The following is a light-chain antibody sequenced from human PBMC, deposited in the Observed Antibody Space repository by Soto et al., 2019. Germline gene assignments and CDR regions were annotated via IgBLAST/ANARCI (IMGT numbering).Light chain of an antibody. CDR3: QVWVSSLDRLV. J-gene: IGLJ2*01. V-gene: IGLV3-21*04. CDR1: NIGSKS. CDR2: YDS. Sequence: SYELTQPPSVSVAPGKTARITCGGNNIGSKSVHWYQQKPGQAPVLVIYYDSDRPSGIPERFSGSNSGNTATLTISRVEAGDEADYYCQVWVSSLDRLVFGGGTKHTVL.